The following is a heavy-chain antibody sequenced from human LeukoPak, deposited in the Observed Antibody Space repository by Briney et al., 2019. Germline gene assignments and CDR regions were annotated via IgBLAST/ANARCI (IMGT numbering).Heavy chain of an antibody. V-gene: IGHV1-18*01. D-gene: IGHD3-22*01. J-gene: IGHJ4*02. CDR3: ATSTGGYSDLYFHY. CDR1: GYTFTAYG. CDR2: TSDYAGDT. Sequence: GASVKVSCKASGYTFTAYGISWVRQAPGQGLEWMGWTSDYAGDTKYAQRFEGRVTMTTDSSTTTAFMDQSSLSSYDTAVYFCATSTGGYSDLYFHYWGQGTLVSVSS.